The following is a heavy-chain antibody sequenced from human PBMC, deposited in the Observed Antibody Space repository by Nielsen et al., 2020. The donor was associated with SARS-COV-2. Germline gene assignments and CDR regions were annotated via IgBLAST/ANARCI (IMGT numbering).Heavy chain of an antibody. D-gene: IGHD1-14*01. CDR1: GFTFRSHA. V-gene: IGHV3-23*01. J-gene: IGHJ2*01. Sequence: GESLKISCAASGFTFRSHAMTWVRQAPGKGLEWVSVISGSGGSTYYADSVKGRFTISRDNSKSTLYLQMNSLRAEDTAVYYCARGVLPGRYFDLWGRGTLVTVSS. CDR2: ISGSGGST. CDR3: ARGVLPGRYFDL.